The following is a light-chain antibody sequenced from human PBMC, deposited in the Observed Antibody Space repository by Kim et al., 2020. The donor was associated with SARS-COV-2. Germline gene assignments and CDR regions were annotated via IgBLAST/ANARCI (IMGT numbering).Light chain of an antibody. J-gene: IGLJ3*02. V-gene: IGLV3-1*01. CDR2: QSN. Sequence: VSPGQTASITCSGDELGNKYAYWYQQKPGPSPVLVIYQSNKRPSGIPERFSGSNSGNTATLTISGTQAMDEADYYCQAWDSSTAVFGGGTQLTVL. CDR3: QAWDSSTAV. CDR1: ELGNKY.